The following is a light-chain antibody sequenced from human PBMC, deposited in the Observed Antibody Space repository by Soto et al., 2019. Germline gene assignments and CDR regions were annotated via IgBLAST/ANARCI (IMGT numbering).Light chain of an antibody. J-gene: IGKJ2*01. V-gene: IGKV3-20*01. CDR1: QSLTSSY. Sequence: EIVLTQSPGTLSLSPGERATLSCRASQSLTSSYLAWYQQKPGQAPRLLIYGASSRAPGIPDRFSGSGSGTDLNLTISRLEPEHFAVYSCQQYESSPPSYTFGQGTKVEIK. CDR2: GAS. CDR3: QQYESSPPSYT.